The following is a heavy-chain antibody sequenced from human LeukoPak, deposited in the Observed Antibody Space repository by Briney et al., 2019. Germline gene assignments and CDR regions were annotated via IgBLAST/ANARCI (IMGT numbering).Heavy chain of an antibody. CDR1: GGXFSSYA. Sequence: SVKVSCKASGGXFSSYAMSWVRQAPGQGLEWMGGIIPIFGTANYAQKFQGRVTMTTDTSTSTVYMELRSLRSDDTAVYYCARDRNVVWYCIGSRCYHEFDDWGQGTLVIVSS. J-gene: IGHJ4*02. CDR3: ARDRNVVWYCIGSRCYHEFDD. CDR2: IIPIFGTA. D-gene: IGHD2-15*01. V-gene: IGHV1-69*05.